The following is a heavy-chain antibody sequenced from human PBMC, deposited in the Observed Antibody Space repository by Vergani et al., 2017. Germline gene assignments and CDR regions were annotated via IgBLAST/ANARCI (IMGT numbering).Heavy chain of an antibody. Sequence: QVQLQESGPGLVKPSETLSLTCTVSGGSISSYYWSWIRQPPGKGLEWIGYIYYSGSTNYNPSLKSRVTISVDTSKNQFSLKLSSVTAADTAVYYCASLLTNYYDSRGYWDWYFDLWGRGTLVTVSS. J-gene: IGHJ2*01. CDR3: ASLLTNYYDSRGYWDWYFDL. V-gene: IGHV4-59*01. D-gene: IGHD3-22*01. CDR2: IYYSGST. CDR1: GGSISSYY.